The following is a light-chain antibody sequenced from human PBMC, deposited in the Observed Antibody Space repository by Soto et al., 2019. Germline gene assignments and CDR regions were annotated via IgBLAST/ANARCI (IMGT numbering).Light chain of an antibody. V-gene: IGLV2-14*01. CDR3: TSYTSSSTTDV. CDR1: SSDVGGYNY. J-gene: IGLJ1*01. CDR2: EVS. Sequence: QSALTQPASVSGSPGQSITISCTGTSSDVGGYNYVSWYQQHPGKAPKLMIYEVSNRPLGVSNRFSGSKSGNTASLTISGLQAEDEADYYCTSYTSSSTTDVFGNGTK.